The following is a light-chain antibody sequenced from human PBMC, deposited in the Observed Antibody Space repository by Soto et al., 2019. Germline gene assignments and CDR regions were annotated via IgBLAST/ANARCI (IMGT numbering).Light chain of an antibody. CDR2: DAS. CDR1: QSVSSY. V-gene: IGKV3-11*01. Sequence: EIVLTQSPATLSLSPGERATLSCRASQSVSSYLAWYQRKPGQPPRLLIYDASNRATGIPARFSGGGSGTDFTLTISSLEPEDFAVYYCQQRSSWPLLTFGGGTKVDIK. CDR3: QQRSSWPLLT. J-gene: IGKJ4*01.